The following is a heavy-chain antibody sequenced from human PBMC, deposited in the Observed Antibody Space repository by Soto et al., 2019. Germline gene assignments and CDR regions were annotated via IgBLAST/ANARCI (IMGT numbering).Heavy chain of an antibody. J-gene: IGHJ4*02. V-gene: IGHV1-8*01. CDR3: ATSGGGWYLY. D-gene: IGHD6-19*01. CDR1: GYTFSSYD. Sequence: QVQLVQSGAEVKKPGASVKVSFKASGYTFSSYDFNWVRQATGQGLEWMGWLNPNSGDTGYAQKFQGRVTLTRNTSINTAYIELSSLTSDDTAVYYCATSGGGWYLYWGQGTLVTVSS. CDR2: LNPNSGDT.